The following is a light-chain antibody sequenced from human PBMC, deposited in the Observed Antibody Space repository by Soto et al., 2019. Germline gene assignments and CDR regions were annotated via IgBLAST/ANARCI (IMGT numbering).Light chain of an antibody. CDR1: QSVSSSY. V-gene: IGKV3-20*01. J-gene: IGKJ1*01. Sequence: EIVLTQSPGTLSLSPGERATLSCRAIQSVSSSYLAWYQQKPGQAPRLLIYGASSRATGIPDRFSGSGSGTDFTLTISRREPEVFAVYYCQQYGSSWTFGKGTKVDIK. CDR2: GAS. CDR3: QQYGSSWT.